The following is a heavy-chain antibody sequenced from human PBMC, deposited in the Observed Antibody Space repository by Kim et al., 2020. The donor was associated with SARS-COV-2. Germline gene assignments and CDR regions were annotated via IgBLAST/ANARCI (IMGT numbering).Heavy chain of an antibody. D-gene: IGHD5-18*01. J-gene: IGHJ5*02. CDR3: ARGGYSYGYSWFDP. CDR1: GGSISSYY. CDR2: IYYSGST. V-gene: IGHV4-59*13. Sequence: SETLSLTCTVSGGSISSYYWSWIRQPPGKGLEWIGYIYYSGSTNYNPSLKSRVTISVDTSKNQFSLKLSSVTAADTAVYYCARGGYSYGYSWFDPWGQGTLGTVSS.